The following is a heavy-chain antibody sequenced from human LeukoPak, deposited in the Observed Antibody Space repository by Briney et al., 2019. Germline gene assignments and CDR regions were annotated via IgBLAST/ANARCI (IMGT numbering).Heavy chain of an antibody. CDR3: VRDGVGAPPFDY. CDR2: IKGDGSST. D-gene: IGHD1-26*01. Sequence: GGSLRLSCAASGFTFSSNWRHWVRQAPGKGLVWVSRIKGDGSSTTYADSVKGRFTISRDNTKNTLFLQMYSLRAEDTAVYYCVRDGVGAPPFDYWGQGDLVTVSS. V-gene: IGHV3-74*01. CDR1: GFTFSSNW. J-gene: IGHJ4*02.